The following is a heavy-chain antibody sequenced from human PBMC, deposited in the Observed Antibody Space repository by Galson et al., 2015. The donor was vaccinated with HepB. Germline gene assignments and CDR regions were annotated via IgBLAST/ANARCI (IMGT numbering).Heavy chain of an antibody. V-gene: IGHV1-69*04. J-gene: IGHJ4*02. D-gene: IGHD1-26*01. CDR2: IIPILGIA. Sequence: SVKVSCKASGGTFSSYTISWVRQAPGQGLEWMGRIIPILGIANYAQKFQGRVTITADKSTSTAYMELSSLRSEDTAVYYCARDGIWEGADEGYFDYWGQGTLVTVSS. CDR1: GGTFSSYT. CDR3: ARDGIWEGADEGYFDY.